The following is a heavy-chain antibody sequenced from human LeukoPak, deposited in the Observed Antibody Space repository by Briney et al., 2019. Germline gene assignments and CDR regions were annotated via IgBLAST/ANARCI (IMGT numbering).Heavy chain of an antibody. CDR3: VTTSVTHTRDP. V-gene: IGHV1-2*02. CDR2: INPHSRAT. D-gene: IGHD5/OR15-5a*01. J-gene: IGHJ5*02. CDR1: GNDLSDFY. Sequence: ASVKVFCKASGNDLSDFYFNWVRQAPGRGLEWVGWINPHSRATHYAQRFRGRVTMEASITTAYMELNSLTSDDTAIYYCVTTSVTHTRDPWGQGTLVTVSS.